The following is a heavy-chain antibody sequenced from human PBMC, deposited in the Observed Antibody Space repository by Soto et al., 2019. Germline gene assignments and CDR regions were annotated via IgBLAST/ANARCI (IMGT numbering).Heavy chain of an antibody. D-gene: IGHD3-10*01. J-gene: IGHJ4*02. V-gene: IGHV3-66*01. CDR1: GVTVSSNY. Sequence: EVQLVESGGGLVQPGGSLRLSCAASGVTVSSNYMSWVRQAPGKGLEWVSVIYSGGSTYYADAVKGRLTISRDNSKNTLYRQMNSMRAEDTAVYYCARDFYYHGSGTMGGYVDYWGRGTLVTVSS. CDR3: ARDFYYHGSGTMGGYVDY. CDR2: IYSGGST.